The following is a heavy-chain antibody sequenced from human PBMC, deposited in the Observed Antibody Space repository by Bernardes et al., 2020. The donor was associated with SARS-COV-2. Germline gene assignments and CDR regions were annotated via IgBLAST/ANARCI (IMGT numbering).Heavy chain of an antibody. V-gene: IGHV4-39*01. CDR2: FYYGGST. Sequence: SETLSLTCTVSGGSISSNNYYWGWIRQPPGKGLEWIGSFYYGGSTYYNPSLKSRVTISVDTSKIQFSLKLSSVTAADTAVYYCARHGSDVYSTSSFYYHGMDVWGQGTTVTVSS. CDR1: GGSISSNNYY. CDR3: ARHGSDVYSTSSFYYHGMDV. D-gene: IGHD6-6*01. J-gene: IGHJ6*02.